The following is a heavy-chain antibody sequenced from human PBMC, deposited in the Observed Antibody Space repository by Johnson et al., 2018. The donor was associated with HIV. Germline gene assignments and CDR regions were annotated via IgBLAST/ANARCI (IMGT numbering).Heavy chain of an antibody. J-gene: IGHJ3*02. D-gene: IGHD3-22*01. Sequence: VQLVESGGGVVQPGRSLRLSCAASGFTFDDYGMSWVRQAPGKGLEWVSGINWNGGSTGYADSVKGRFTISRDNAKNSLYLQMNSLRAEDTALYYCARDHYDSSGYYVPYHAFDIWGQGTMVTVSS. CDR1: GFTFDDYG. CDR3: ARDHYDSSGYYVPYHAFDI. V-gene: IGHV3-20*04. CDR2: INWNGGST.